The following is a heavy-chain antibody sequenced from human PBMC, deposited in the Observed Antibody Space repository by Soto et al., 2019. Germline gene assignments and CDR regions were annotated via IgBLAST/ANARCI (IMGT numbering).Heavy chain of an antibody. CDR1: GFTFSSYS. CDR2: ISSSSSYI. Sequence: GGSLRLSCAASGFTFSSYSMNWVRQAPGKGLEWVSSISSSSSYIYYADSVKGRFTISRDNAKNSLYLQMNSLRAEDTAVYYCARVGGSTLGYCSSTSCYWYFDLWGRGTLVTVSS. J-gene: IGHJ2*01. CDR3: ARVGGSTLGYCSSTSCYWYFDL. V-gene: IGHV3-21*01. D-gene: IGHD2-2*01.